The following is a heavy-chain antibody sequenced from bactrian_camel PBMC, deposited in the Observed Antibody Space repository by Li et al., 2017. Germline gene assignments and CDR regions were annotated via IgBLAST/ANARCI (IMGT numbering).Heavy chain of an antibody. J-gene: IGHJ4*01. V-gene: IGHV3S53*01. Sequence: HVQLVESGGGSVQPGGSLRLSCTASVGSFYCMAWYRQMPGKEREAVAAIDDVGSTSYANSVKGRFTISRDNAKKTLDLQMNSLKPEDSAMYICVAGADAGCGTWYPRSYWGQGTQVTVS. CDR1: VGSFYC. D-gene: IGHD6*01. CDR3: VAGADAGCGTWYPRSY. CDR2: IDDVGST.